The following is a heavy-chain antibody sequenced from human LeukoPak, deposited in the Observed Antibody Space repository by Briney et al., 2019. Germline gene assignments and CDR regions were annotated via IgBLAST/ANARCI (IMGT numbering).Heavy chain of an antibody. CDR2: IKQDGSEK. V-gene: IGHV3-7*03. J-gene: IGHJ3*02. CDR1: GFTFSNYW. D-gene: IGHD1-14*01. CDR3: AKPARTDAFDM. Sequence: PGGSLRLSCAASGFTFSNYWMSWVRQAPGKGLEWVANIKQDGSEKYYVDSVKGRFTMSRDNAKNSLYLQMNSLRAEDTAVYYCAKPARTDAFDMWGQGTMVTVSS.